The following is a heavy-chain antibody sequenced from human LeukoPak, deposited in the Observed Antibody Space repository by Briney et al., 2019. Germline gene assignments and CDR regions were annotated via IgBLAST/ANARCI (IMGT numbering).Heavy chain of an antibody. V-gene: IGHV1-69*13. CDR2: IIPIFGTA. CDR1: GGTFSSYA. CDR3: ASDSLDVGTAIHSRIGNYYYYYGMDV. Sequence: ASVKVSCKASGGTFSSYAISWVRQAPGQGLEWMGGIIPIFGTANYAQKFQGRVTITADESTSTAYMELSSLRSEDTAVYYCASDSLDVGTAIHSRIGNYYYYYGMDVWGQGTTVTVSS. J-gene: IGHJ6*02. D-gene: IGHD5-18*01.